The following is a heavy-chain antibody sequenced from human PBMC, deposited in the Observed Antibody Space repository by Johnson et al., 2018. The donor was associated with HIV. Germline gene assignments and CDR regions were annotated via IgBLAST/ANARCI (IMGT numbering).Heavy chain of an antibody. CDR2: IWYDGNNK. CDR1: GFTFSKYG. V-gene: IGHV3-33*06. Sequence: QVQLVESGGGVVQPGRSLRLSCAASGFTFSKYGMHWVRQAPGKGLEWVAVIWYDGNNKYYGDSVKGRFTISRDNSKNTLYLQMNSLRVEDTAVYYCAKSPGKDHGGNSGAFDIWGQGTMVTVS. J-gene: IGHJ3*02. D-gene: IGHD4-23*01. CDR3: AKSPGKDHGGNSGAFDI.